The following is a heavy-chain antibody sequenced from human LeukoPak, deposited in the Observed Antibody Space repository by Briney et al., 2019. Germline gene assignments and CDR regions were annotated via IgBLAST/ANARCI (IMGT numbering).Heavy chain of an antibody. CDR1: GFTFSTFG. CDR2: ISDSGTYT. D-gene: IGHD1-1*01. CDR3: ATRISTTHGLDN. Sequence: PGGSLRLSCAASGFTFSTFGMTWVRQAPGKGLEWVSSISDSGTYTTYADSVKGRFTISRDNSKNTLYLQMHGLRVEDMAIYYCATRISTTHGLDNWGQGTLVTVSS. V-gene: IGHV3-23*01. J-gene: IGHJ4*02.